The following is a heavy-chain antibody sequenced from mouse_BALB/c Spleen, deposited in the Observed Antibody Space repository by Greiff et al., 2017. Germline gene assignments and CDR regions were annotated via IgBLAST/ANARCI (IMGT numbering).Heavy chain of an antibody. Sequence: DVQLQESGAKLVRPGALVKLSCKASGFNIKDYYMHWVKQRPEQGLEWIGWIDPENGNTIYDPKFQGKASITADTSSNTAYLQLSSLTSEDTAVYYCASGNYYGSSPYYWGQGTTLTVSS. J-gene: IGHJ2*01. CDR3: ASGNYYGSSPYY. D-gene: IGHD1-1*01. CDR1: GFNIKDYY. CDR2: IDPENGNT. V-gene: IGHV14-1*02.